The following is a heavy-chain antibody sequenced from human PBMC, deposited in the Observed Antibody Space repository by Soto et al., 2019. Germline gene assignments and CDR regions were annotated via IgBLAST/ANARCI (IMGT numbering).Heavy chain of an antibody. V-gene: IGHV3-74*01. Sequence: GSLRLACEASVFIVTNFWMHWVRQVPGKGLVWVSRIDTSGSSTSYADSVKGRYTISRDNAKNTVSLQMNSLRAEDTGVYYCAKDSWYFDLWSQGSLVTVSS. CDR1: VFIVTNFW. CDR3: AKDSWYFDL. CDR2: IDTSGSST. D-gene: IGHD6-13*01. J-gene: IGHJ4*02.